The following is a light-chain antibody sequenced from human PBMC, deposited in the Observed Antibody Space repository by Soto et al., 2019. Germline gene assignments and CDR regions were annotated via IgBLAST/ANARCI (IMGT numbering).Light chain of an antibody. CDR2: DVS. CDR1: SSDVGGYNF. J-gene: IGLJ2*01. CDR3: CSYAGSHFL. Sequence: QSALTQPRSVSGSPGQSVTISCTGTSSDVGGYNFVSWYQQHPGKAPKLMIYDVSRRPSGVPDRFSGSKSGNTASLTISGLQDEDEADYYCCSYAGSHFLFGGGTKLTVL. V-gene: IGLV2-11*01.